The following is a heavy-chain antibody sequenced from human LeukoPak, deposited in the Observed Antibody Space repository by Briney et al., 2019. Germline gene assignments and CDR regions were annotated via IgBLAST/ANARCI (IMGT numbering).Heavy chain of an antibody. CDR2: IYAGDTI. CDR3: ATIGTGDYREDS. J-gene: IGHJ4*02. V-gene: IGHV3-66*01. CDR1: GFTFDDYA. D-gene: IGHD3/OR15-3a*01. Sequence: GGSLRLSCAASGFTFDDYAMHWVRQAPGKGLEWVSVIYAGDTIHYADSVKGRFTISRDNSKNTVYLQMNSPRAEDTALYYCATIGTGDYREDSWGQGTLVTVSS.